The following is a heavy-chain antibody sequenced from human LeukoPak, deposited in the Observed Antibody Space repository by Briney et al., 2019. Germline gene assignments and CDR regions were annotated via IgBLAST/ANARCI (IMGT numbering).Heavy chain of an antibody. CDR2: ISAYNGNT. D-gene: IGHD3-16*02. Sequence: ASVKVSCKASGYTFTSYGISWVRRAPGQGLEWMGWISAYNGNTNYAQKLQGRVTMTTDTSTSTASMELRSLRSDDTAVYYCARDFPHYDYVWGSYRPLMNDAFDIWGQGTMVTVSS. J-gene: IGHJ3*02. CDR1: GYTFTSYG. V-gene: IGHV1-18*01. CDR3: ARDFPHYDYVWGSYRPLMNDAFDI.